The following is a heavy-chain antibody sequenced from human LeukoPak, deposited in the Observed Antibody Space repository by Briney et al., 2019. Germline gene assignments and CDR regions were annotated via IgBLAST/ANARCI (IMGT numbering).Heavy chain of an antibody. CDR1: GFTFSSDS. Sequence: GGSLRLSCAASGFTFSSDSMNWVRQAPGKGLEWVSYISSSSFTIHYADSVKGRFTISRDNSKNSLYLQMNSLRAEDTAVYYCAKALPGYSSSWYTAYAFDIWGQGTMVTVSS. V-gene: IGHV3-48*01. D-gene: IGHD6-13*01. J-gene: IGHJ3*02. CDR2: ISSSSFTI. CDR3: AKALPGYSSSWYTAYAFDI.